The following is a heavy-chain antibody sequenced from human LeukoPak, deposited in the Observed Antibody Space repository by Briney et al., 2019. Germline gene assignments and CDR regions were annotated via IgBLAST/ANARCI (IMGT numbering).Heavy chain of an antibody. CDR2: ISSSSTYI. CDR3: ARERGDGFDY. J-gene: IGHJ4*02. D-gene: IGHD3-10*01. CDR1: GFIFSTYS. Sequence: EGSLRLSCAASGFIFSTYSMNWVRQAPGEGLEWVSSISSSSTYIYYADSVKGRFTISRDNAKNSLYLQMNSLRAEDTAVYYCARERGDGFDYWGQGTLVTVSS. V-gene: IGHV3-21*01.